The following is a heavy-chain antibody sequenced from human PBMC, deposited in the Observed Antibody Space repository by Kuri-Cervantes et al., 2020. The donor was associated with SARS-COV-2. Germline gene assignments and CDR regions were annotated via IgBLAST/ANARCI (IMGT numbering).Heavy chain of an antibody. CDR1: GGSISSSSYY. CDR2: IYYSGST. Sequence: SETLSLTCTVSGGSISSSSYYWGWIRQPPGKGLEWIGSIYYSGSTYYNPSLKSRVTISVDTSKNQFSLKLSSVTAADTAVYYCARRYLSIAARRGTYYFDYWGQGTLVTVSS. D-gene: IGHD6-6*01. J-gene: IGHJ4*02. CDR3: ARRYLSIAARRGTYYFDY. V-gene: IGHV4-39*01.